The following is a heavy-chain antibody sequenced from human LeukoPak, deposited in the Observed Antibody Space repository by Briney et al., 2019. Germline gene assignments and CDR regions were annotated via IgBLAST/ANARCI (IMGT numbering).Heavy chain of an antibody. D-gene: IGHD6-13*01. CDR1: GYTFIGYG. CDR2: FSAYNGNT. J-gene: IGHJ4*02. CDR3: AREGYSSSWYHFDY. Sequence: ASVKVSCKASGYTFIGYGISWVRQAPGQGLEGWGWFSAYNGNTNYAQKLQGRVTMTTDTSTSTAYMELRSLRSDDTAVYYCAREGYSSSWYHFDYWGQGTLDTVSS. V-gene: IGHV1-18*01.